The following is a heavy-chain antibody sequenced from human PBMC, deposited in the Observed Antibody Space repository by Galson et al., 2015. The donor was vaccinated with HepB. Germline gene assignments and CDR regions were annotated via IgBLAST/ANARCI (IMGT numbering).Heavy chain of an antibody. CDR3: ARRISLVRGIITKPDYYYGMDV. CDR2: INQDGSSK. CDR1: GFTFSSYW. J-gene: IGHJ6*02. Sequence: LRLSCAASGFTFSSYWMNWVRQAPGRGLEWVAHINQDGSSKYYVDSVKGRFSISRDNATDSVYLQLDSLRAEDTAVYYCARRISLVRGIITKPDYYYGMDVWGQGTTVTVAS. D-gene: IGHD3-10*01. V-gene: IGHV3-7*03.